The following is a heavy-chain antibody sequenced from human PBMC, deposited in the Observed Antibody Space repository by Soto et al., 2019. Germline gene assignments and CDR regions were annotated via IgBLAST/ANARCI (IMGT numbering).Heavy chain of an antibody. CDR2: IYYSGST. CDR1: GGSISSYY. CDR3: ARDRAIAAAGGGHYYYGMDV. Sequence: QLQLQESGPGLVKPSETLSLTCTVSGGSISSYYWSWIRQPPGKGLEWIGYIYYSGSTKYNPSLERRVTISVDTSKNQFSLKLNSVTAADTAVYYCARDRAIAAAGGGHYYYGMDVWGQGTTVTVSS. J-gene: IGHJ6*02. V-gene: IGHV4-59*01. D-gene: IGHD6-13*01.